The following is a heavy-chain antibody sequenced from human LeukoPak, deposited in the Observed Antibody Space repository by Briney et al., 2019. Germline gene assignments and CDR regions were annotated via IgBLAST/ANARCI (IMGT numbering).Heavy chain of an antibody. CDR1: GFTFDDYG. CDR2: INWNGGST. V-gene: IGHV3-20*04. Sequence: GGSLRLSCAASGFTFDDYGMSWVRQAPGKGLEWVSGINWNGGSTGYADSVKGRFTISRDNAKNSLYLQMNSLRAEDTALYYCARGNYYDSSGYYPDDYWGQGTLVTVSS. D-gene: IGHD3-22*01. CDR3: ARGNYYDSSGYYPDDY. J-gene: IGHJ4*02.